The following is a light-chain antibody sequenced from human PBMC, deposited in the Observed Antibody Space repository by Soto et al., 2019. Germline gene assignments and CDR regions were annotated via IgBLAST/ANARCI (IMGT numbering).Light chain of an antibody. CDR2: GAS. CDR3: QQYNNWPFGGGDRT. J-gene: IGKJ1*01. Sequence: EIVMTQSPATLSVSPGERATLSCRASQSVNSNLAWYQQKPGQAPRLLIYGASTRATGIPARFSGSGSGTEFTLAISSLQSEDFAIYYCQQYNNWPFGGGDRTLGQGTKVEIK. V-gene: IGKV3D-15*01. CDR1: QSVNSN.